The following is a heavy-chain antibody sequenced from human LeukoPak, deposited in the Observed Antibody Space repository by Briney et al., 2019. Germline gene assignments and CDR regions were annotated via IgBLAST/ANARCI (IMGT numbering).Heavy chain of an antibody. D-gene: IGHD5-12*01. CDR3: ARGGGGYDSKYYFDY. CDR2: INYRGNT. V-gene: IGHV4-39*01. J-gene: IGHJ4*02. Sequence: PSETLSLTCSVSGGSFSGGIYYWGWIRQPPGKGLEWIGNINYRGNTVYNPSLESRVSMSVDTSRSQFSLRLSSVTAADTAVYYCARGGGGYDSKYYFDYWGQGTLVTVSS. CDR1: GGSFSGGIYY.